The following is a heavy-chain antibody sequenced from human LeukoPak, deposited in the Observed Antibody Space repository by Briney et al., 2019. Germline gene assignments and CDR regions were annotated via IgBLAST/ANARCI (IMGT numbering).Heavy chain of an antibody. CDR3: VRDGDDFNFDY. CDR1: GFTFSSYW. V-gene: IGHV3-74*01. CDR2: VKGGGSFT. D-gene: IGHD2-21*02. J-gene: IGHJ4*02. Sequence: GGSLRLSCAASGFTFSSYWMHWVRQAPGKGLVWVSRVKGGGSFTNYADSVYGRFSISRDNAKNTLFLHMRSLRAEDTAVYYCVRDGDDFNFDYWGQGNLVTVSS.